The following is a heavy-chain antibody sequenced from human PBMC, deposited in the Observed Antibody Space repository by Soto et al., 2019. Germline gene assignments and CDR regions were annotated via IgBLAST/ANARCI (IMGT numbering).Heavy chain of an antibody. D-gene: IGHD5-12*01. CDR2: IIPIFGTA. J-gene: IGHJ6*02. CDR1: GGTFSSYA. Sequence: SVKVSCKASGGTFSSYAISWVRQAPGQGLEWMGGIIPIFGTANYAQKFQGRVTITADESTSAAYMELSSLRSEDTAVYYCASSVAKYYYYGMDVWGQGTTVTVSS. V-gene: IGHV1-69*13. CDR3: ASSVAKYYYYGMDV.